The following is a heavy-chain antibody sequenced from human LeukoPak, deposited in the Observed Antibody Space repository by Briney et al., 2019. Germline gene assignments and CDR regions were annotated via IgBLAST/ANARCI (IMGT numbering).Heavy chain of an antibody. V-gene: IGHV3-7*04. CDR3: TRVGYIDEGIDY. Sequence: GGSLRLSCAASGFPFSSYWMTWVRQAPGKGLEWVANIKQDGSKKSYADSVKGRFTISRDNAKNSLYLQMNSLRAEDTAIYYCTRVGYIDEGIDYWGQGTLVTVSS. J-gene: IGHJ4*02. CDR2: IKQDGSKK. CDR1: GFPFSSYW. D-gene: IGHD5-24*01.